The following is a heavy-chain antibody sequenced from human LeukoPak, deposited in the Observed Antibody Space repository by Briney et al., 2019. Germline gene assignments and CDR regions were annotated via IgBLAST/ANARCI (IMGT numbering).Heavy chain of an antibody. CDR3: AKDLSVDTMLGAFDI. J-gene: IGHJ3*02. CDR1: GFTFDDYA. D-gene: IGHD5-18*01. V-gene: IGHV3-9*01. Sequence: GGSLRLSCAASGFTFDDYAMHWVRQAPGKGLEWVSGISWNSGSIGYADSVKGRFTISRDNAKNSLYLQMNSLRAEDTALYYCAKDLSVDTMLGAFDIWGQGTMVTVSS. CDR2: ISWNSGSI.